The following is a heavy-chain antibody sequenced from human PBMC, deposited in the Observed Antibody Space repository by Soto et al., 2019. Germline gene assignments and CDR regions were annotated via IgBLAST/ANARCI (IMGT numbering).Heavy chain of an antibody. J-gene: IGHJ6*03. CDR3: ATHPGYYSYYMDV. Sequence: QLQLQESGPGLVKPSETLSLTCTVSGGSISSSSYYWAWIRQPPGKGLEWIGSIYYSGSTYYNPSLKSRLTMSVDTSRNQFSLKLSSVTAADTAVYYCATHPGYYSYYMDVWDKGTTVTVSS. CDR2: IYYSGST. V-gene: IGHV4-39*01. CDR1: GGSISSSSYY.